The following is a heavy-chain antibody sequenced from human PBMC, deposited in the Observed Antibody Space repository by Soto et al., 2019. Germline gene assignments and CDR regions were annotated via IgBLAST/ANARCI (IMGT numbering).Heavy chain of an antibody. J-gene: IGHJ4*02. CDR3: ASHYDMWSCYLAPVDY. CDR2: IDTSGTKI. D-gene: IGHD3-3*01. CDR1: GYTFSDYY. V-gene: IGHV3-11*01. Sequence: VQLVESGGDLVKPGGSLRLSCAASGYTFSDYYMSWIRQAPGKGLEWISYIDTSGTKIYYADAVKGRLTITRDNAKNSLYLEMNSLRDEDTACYYCASHYDMWSCYLAPVDYWVQGTLVTVSS.